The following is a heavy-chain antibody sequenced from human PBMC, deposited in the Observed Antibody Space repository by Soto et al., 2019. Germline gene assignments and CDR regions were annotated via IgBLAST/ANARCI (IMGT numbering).Heavy chain of an antibody. J-gene: IGHJ6*02. V-gene: IGHV5-10-1*01. CDR2: FDPSDSYT. Sequence: GESLKISCKGSGYSFTSYWISWVRQMPGKGLEWMGKFDPSDSYTNYSPSFQGHVTISADKSISTAYLQWSSLKASDTAMYYCARHDRRGGHPTYYYYGMDVWGQGTTVTVS. CDR1: GYSFTSYW. D-gene: IGHD2-15*01. CDR3: ARHDRRGGHPTYYYYGMDV.